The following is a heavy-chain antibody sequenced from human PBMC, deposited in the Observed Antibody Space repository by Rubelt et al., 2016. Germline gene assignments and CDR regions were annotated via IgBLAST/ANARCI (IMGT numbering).Heavy chain of an antibody. CDR2: IRTYNGNT. Sequence: QLQLVQSGAEVKKPGASVKVSCKASGYTFTTYGISWVRQAPGQGLEWMGWIRTYNGNTNYAQKLQGQATQKQETSTSTAYMELRSRRTDDTAMYFFAGGYCSSANCLFNWFDPWGQGTLVTVSS. CDR1: GYTFTTYG. V-gene: IGHV1-18*01. J-gene: IGHJ5*02. D-gene: IGHD2-2*01. CDR3: AGGYCSSANCLFNWFDP.